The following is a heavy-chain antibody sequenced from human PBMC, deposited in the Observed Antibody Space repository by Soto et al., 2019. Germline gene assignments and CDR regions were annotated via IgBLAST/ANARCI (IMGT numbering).Heavy chain of an antibody. CDR3: ARGREIFGAVTPFEY. V-gene: IGHV4-34*01. CDR1: GAPFSCYY. CDR2: INHTGST. Sequence: SDTLSLTWGISGAPFSCYYWRWVRQPQGKGLEWIGEINHTGSTKYNPSLKSRVTISLDTSKNQFSLSLRSVTAADTAVYYCARGREIFGAVTPFEYWGEGTQVTVSS. J-gene: IGHJ4*01. D-gene: IGHD3-3*01.